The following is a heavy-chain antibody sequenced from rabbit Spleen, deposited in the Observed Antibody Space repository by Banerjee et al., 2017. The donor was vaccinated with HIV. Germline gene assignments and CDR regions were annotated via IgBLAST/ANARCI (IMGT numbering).Heavy chain of an antibody. CDR2: IYGGDGST. V-gene: IGHV1S40*01. J-gene: IGHJ3*01. CDR3: ARSALYNGGDRYAHTNRLDL. D-gene: IGHD2-1*01. CDR1: GFSFSSGDY. Sequence: QSLEESGGGLVQPEGSLTLTCKASGFSFSSGDYICWVRQAPGKGLEWIGCIYGGDGSTYYASWAKGRFTISSTSSTTVTLQMTSLTAADTATYFCARSALYNGGDRYAHTNRLDLWGPGTLVTVS.